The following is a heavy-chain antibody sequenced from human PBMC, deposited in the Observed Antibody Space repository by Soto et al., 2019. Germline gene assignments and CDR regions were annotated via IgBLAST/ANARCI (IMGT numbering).Heavy chain of an antibody. CDR3: ARERGIAVAGLYYHYGMDV. J-gene: IGHJ6*04. Sequence: SETLSLTCAVYGGSFSGYYWSWIRQPPGKGLEWIGEINHSGSTNYNPSLKSRVTISVDTSKNQFSLKLSSVTAADTAVYYCARERGIAVAGLYYHYGMDVWGKGTTVPVAS. CDR2: INHSGST. D-gene: IGHD6-19*01. CDR1: GGSFSGYY. V-gene: IGHV4-34*01.